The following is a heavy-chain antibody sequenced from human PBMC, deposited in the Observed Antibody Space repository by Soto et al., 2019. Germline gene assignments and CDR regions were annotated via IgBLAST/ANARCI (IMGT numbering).Heavy chain of an antibody. Sequence: SETLSLTCTVSGGSISSSSYYWGWIRQPPGKGLEWIGSIYYSGSTYYNPSLKSRVTISVDTSKNQFSLKLSSVTAADTAVYYCARLKPRARRDYFDYWGQGTLVTVSS. V-gene: IGHV4-39*01. CDR1: GGSISSSSYY. CDR2: IYYSGST. J-gene: IGHJ4*02. CDR3: ARLKPRARRDYFDY.